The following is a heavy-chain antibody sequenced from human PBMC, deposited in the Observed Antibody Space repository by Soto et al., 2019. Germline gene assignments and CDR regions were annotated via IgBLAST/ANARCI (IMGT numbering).Heavy chain of an antibody. V-gene: IGHV1-2*02. Sequence: ASVKVSCKASGYTFTGHYVHWVRQAPGQGLEWMGWVSPKKGDTNYAQRFHRRVTMTRDKSISTAYMELSSLRSDDTAVYFCARTGHGDYSYFDYWGLGTLVTVSS. D-gene: IGHD4-17*01. CDR3: ARTGHGDYSYFDY. CDR1: GYTFTGHY. CDR2: VSPKKGDT. J-gene: IGHJ4*02.